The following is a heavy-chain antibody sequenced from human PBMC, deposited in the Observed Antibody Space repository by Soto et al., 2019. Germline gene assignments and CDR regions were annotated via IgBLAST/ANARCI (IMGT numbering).Heavy chain of an antibody. Sequence: EVQLLESGGGLVQPGGSLRLSCAASGFTFSSYAMRWVRQAPGKGLEWVSAISGSGGSTYYADSVKGRFTISRDKSKNTLYLQMHSLRAEDTAVYYCARRGSGSYSASWGQGTLVIVSS. J-gene: IGHJ5*02. D-gene: IGHD1-26*01. V-gene: IGHV3-23*01. CDR1: GFTFSSYA. CDR3: ARRGSGSYSAS. CDR2: ISGSGGST.